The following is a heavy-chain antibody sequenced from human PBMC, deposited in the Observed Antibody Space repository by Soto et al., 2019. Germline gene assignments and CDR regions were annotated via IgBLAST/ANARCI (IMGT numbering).Heavy chain of an antibody. D-gene: IGHD6-19*01. CDR2: VHPSGNI. Sequence: PSETLSLTCAVYGGSFSGYYWNWIRQPPGKGLEWIGEVHPSGNIYYNPSLKSRVTISVDTSKNQFSLKLSSVTAADTAVYYCARQQWLVLNAFDIWGQGTMVTVSS. V-gene: IGHV4-34*01. CDR3: ARQQWLVLNAFDI. CDR1: GGSFSGYY. J-gene: IGHJ3*02.